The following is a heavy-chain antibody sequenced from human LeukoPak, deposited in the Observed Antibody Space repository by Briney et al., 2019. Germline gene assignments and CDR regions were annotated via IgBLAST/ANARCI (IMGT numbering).Heavy chain of an antibody. J-gene: IGHJ5*02. CDR2: MNPNSGNT. V-gene: IGHV1-8*01. D-gene: IGHD3-10*01. CDR3: ARNFVLLWFGELLSGTGGWFDP. Sequence: ASVKVSCKASGYTFTSYDINWVRQATGQGLEWMGWMNPNSGNTGYAQKFQGRVTMTRSTSISTAYMELSSLRSEDTAVYYCARNFVLLWFGELLSGTGGWFDPWGQGTLVTVSS. CDR1: GYTFTSYD.